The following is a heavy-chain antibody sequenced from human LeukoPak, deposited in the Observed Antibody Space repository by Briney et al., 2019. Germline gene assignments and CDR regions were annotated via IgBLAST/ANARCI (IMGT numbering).Heavy chain of an antibody. CDR2: TVSEIDGGTT. V-gene: IGHV3-15*04. D-gene: IGHD1-7*01. CDR3: TTDEDWNYARKDV. Sequence: GGSLRLSCAAFGFTFNYAWMSWVRQVPGKGLEWVGQTVSEIDGGTTDYAAPVKGRFTISRDDSKSTLYLQMNSLKIEDTAVYYCTTDEDWNYARKDVWGQGATVIVSS. CDR1: GFTFNYAW. J-gene: IGHJ6*02.